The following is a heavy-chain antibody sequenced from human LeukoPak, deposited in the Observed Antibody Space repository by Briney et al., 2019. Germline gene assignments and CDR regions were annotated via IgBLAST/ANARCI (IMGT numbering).Heavy chain of an antibody. CDR2: IYPGDSDA. Sequence: GESLKISCKGSGYTFTNYWIGWVRQMPGKGLEWMWIIYPGDSDATYSPSFQGQVTISVDKSISTAYLQWSSLKASDTAMYYCARRQYYGSGSYYTYNWFDPWGQGTLVTVSS. J-gene: IGHJ5*02. CDR3: ARRQYYGSGSYYTYNWFDP. D-gene: IGHD3-10*01. V-gene: IGHV5-51*01. CDR1: GYTFTNYW.